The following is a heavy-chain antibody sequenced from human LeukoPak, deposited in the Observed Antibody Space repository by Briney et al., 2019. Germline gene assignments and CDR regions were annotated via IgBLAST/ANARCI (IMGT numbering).Heavy chain of an antibody. V-gene: IGHV1-8*01. Sequence: ASVKVSCKASGYTFTSYDINWVRQATGQGLEWMGWMNPNSGNTGYAQKFQGRVTMTEDTSTDTAYMELSSLRSEDTAVYYCATDQGLLWFGELFGYWGQGTLVTVSS. CDR2: MNPNSGNT. CDR3: ATDQGLLWFGELFGY. CDR1: GYTFTSYD. D-gene: IGHD3-10*01. J-gene: IGHJ4*02.